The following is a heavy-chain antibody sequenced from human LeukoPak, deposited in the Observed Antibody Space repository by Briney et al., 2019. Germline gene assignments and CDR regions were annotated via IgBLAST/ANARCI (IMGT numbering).Heavy chain of an antibody. Sequence: PGGSLRLSCVASGFTFSSHSINWVRQPPGKGLEWIATVTSTNKIHYADSVKGRFTISRDNAENSVYLQMNSLRDEDTAVYSCARAQTLFWEFDGFDIWGRGTKVTVSS. CDR3: ARAQTLFWEFDGFDI. D-gene: IGHD3-3*01. V-gene: IGHV3-69-1*01. CDR1: GFTFSSHS. CDR2: VTSTNKI. J-gene: IGHJ3*02.